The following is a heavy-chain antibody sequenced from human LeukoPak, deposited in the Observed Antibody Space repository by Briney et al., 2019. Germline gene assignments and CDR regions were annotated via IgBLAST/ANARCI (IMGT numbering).Heavy chain of an antibody. V-gene: IGHV3-30-3*01. D-gene: IGHD6-13*01. CDR3: ARDSSDLAAADYSYFDY. CDR1: GFTFSSYA. CDR2: ISYDGSNK. Sequence: GRSLRLSCAASGFTFSSYAMHWVRQAPGKGLEWVAVISYDGSNKYYADSVKGRFTISRDNSKNTLYLQMNSLRAEDTAVYYCARDSSDLAAADYSYFDYWGQGTLVTVSS. J-gene: IGHJ4*02.